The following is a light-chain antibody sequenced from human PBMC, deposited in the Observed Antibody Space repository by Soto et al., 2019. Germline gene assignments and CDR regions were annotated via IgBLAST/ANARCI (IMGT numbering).Light chain of an antibody. CDR2: SAS. J-gene: IGKJ4*01. CDR1: QDINSY. V-gene: IGKV1D-16*01. CDR3: QQYTIYPFT. Sequence: DVQMTQSPSSLSASVGDRVTITCRASQDINSYLAWYQQKPGNAPKSLIYSASSLQTGVPSRFSGSESGTDFTLTISYLQPEDSATYYCQQYTIYPFTFGRGPKVEIK.